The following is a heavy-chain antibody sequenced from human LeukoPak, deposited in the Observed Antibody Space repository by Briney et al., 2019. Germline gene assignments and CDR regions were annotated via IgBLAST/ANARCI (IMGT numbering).Heavy chain of an antibody. CDR1: GGSIRSYY. CDR3: ARDRYGDYVADY. J-gene: IGHJ4*02. V-gene: IGHV4-59*01. CDR2: IYYSGST. D-gene: IGHD4-17*01. Sequence: PSETLSLTCTVSGGSIRSYYWSWIRQPPGKGLEWIGYIYYSGSTNYNSSLKSRVTISVDTSKNQFSLKLSSVTAADTAVYYCARDRYGDYVADYWGQGTLFTVSS.